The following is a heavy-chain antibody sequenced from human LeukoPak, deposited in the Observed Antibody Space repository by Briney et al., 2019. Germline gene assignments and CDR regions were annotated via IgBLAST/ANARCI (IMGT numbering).Heavy chain of an antibody. CDR2: ISGSGGRT. D-gene: IGHD3-22*01. CDR1: GFTFRSYA. J-gene: IGHJ4*02. Sequence: GGSLRLSCAASGFTFRSYAMSWVRQAPGKGLEWVSDISGSGGRTYFAVSVKGRFTISRDNSNNTLYLQMNSLRAEDTAVYYCARLAGGSSGYYPFEYWGQGTLVTVSS. V-gene: IGHV3-23*01. CDR3: ARLAGGSSGYYPFEY.